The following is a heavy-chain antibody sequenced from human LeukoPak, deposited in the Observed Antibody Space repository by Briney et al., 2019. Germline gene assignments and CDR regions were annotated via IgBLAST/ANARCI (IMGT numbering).Heavy chain of an antibody. CDR3: ARDGDSPINSGSYYNWFDP. D-gene: IGHD3-10*01. J-gene: IGHJ5*02. V-gene: IGHV1-69*04. CDR2: IIPIFGIA. Sequence: SVKVSCKASGGTFSSYAISWGRQAPGQGLEWMGRIIPIFGIANYAQKFQGRVTITADKSTSTAYMELSSLRSEDTAVYYCARDGDSPINSGSYYNWFDPWGQGTLVTVSS. CDR1: GGTFSSYA.